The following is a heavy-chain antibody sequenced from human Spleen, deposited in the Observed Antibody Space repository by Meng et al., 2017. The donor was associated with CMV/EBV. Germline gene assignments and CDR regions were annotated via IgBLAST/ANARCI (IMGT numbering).Heavy chain of an antibody. V-gene: IGHV1-18*01. D-gene: IGHD5-18*01. CDR1: GYTFTSYG. Sequence: ASVKVSCKASGYTFTSYGINWVRQAPGQGLEWMGWISGHNGNTKNAQKFQGRVTMTTDTSTSTAYMELRSLRSDDTAVYFCARELGGYNYGNPHDYWGQGTLVTVSS. CDR2: ISGHNGNT. CDR3: ARELGGYNYGNPHDY. J-gene: IGHJ4*02.